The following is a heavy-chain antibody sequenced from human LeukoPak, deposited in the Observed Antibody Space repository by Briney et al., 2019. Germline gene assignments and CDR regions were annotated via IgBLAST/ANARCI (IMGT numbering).Heavy chain of an antibody. V-gene: IGHV1-18*01. J-gene: IGHJ4*02. Sequence: ASVKVSCKTSGYSFTNYGITWVRQAPGQGLEWMGWISAYNGNTNYAQKLQGRVTMTTDTSTSTAYMELRSLRSDDTAVYYCARNEDGDYVDYWGQGTLVTVSS. D-gene: IGHD4-17*01. CDR3: ARNEDGDYVDY. CDR1: GYSFTNYG. CDR2: ISAYNGNT.